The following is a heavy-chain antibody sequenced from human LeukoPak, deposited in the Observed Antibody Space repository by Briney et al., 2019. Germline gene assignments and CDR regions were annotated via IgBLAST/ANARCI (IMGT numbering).Heavy chain of an antibody. CDR3: ARAHQVAGPPGNWFDP. J-gene: IGHJ5*02. V-gene: IGHV3-21*01. CDR2: ISSSSSYI. Sequence: PGGSLRLSCAASGFTFSSYSMNWVRQAPGKGLEWVSSISSSSSYIYYADSVKGRFTISRDNSKNTLYLQMNSLRAEDTAVYYCARAHQVAGPPGNWFDPWGQGTLVTVSS. CDR1: GFTFSSYS. D-gene: IGHD2-15*01.